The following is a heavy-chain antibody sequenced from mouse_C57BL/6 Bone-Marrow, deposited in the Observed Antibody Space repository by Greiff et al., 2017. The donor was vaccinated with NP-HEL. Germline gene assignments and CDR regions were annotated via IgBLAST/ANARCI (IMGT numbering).Heavy chain of an antibody. CDR3: ARELRPPFDY. CDR2: ISSGSSTI. CDR1: GFTFSDYG. D-gene: IGHD1-2*01. V-gene: IGHV5-17*01. J-gene: IGHJ2*01. Sequence: DVMLVESGGGLVKPGGSLKLSCAASGFTFSDYGMHWVRQAPEKGLEWVAYISSGSSTIYYADKVKGRFTISRDNAKNTLFLQMTSLRSEDTAMYYCARELRPPFDYWGQGTTLTVSS.